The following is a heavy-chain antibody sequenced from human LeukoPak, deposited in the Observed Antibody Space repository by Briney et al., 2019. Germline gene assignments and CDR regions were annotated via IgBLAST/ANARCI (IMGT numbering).Heavy chain of an antibody. CDR1: GSPLSTSW. CDR3: ARASTNTFNI. D-gene: IGHD2/OR15-2a*01. V-gene: IGHV3-74*01. J-gene: IGHJ3*02. CDR2: INTDGSST. Sequence: GGSLRLSCEVSGSPLSTSWMHWVRQGPGNGLVWVSRINTDGSSTVYADSVRGRFTISRDSAKNTVYLQMNSLRAEDTATYYCARASTNTFNIWGQGTLVTVSS.